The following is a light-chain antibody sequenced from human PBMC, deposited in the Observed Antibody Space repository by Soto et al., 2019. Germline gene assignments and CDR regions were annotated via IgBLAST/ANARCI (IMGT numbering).Light chain of an antibody. CDR1: QSISNH. V-gene: IGKV1-39*01. CDR2: AAS. CDR3: QQSYSSPPT. J-gene: IGKJ1*01. Sequence: DIQMTQSPSSLSASVEDRVIITCRASQSISNHLIWYQQKPGKAPKLLIFAASSLQSGVPSRFSGSRSGPDFTLTISRLQPEDFATYYCQQSYSSPPTFGQGTKVEIK.